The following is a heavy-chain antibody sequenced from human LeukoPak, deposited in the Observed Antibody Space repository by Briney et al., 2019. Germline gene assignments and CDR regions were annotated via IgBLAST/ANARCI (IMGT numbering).Heavy chain of an antibody. CDR3: AITSSSGRGYYYYYMDV. J-gene: IGHJ6*03. Sequence: ASVKVSCKASGYTFTGYYMHWVRQAPGQGLEWMGWINPNSGGTNYAQKFQGWVTMTRDTSISTAYMELSRLRSDDTAVYYCAITSSSGRGYYYYYMDVWGKGTTVTVSS. D-gene: IGHD6-6*01. V-gene: IGHV1-2*04. CDR1: GYTFTGYY. CDR2: INPNSGGT.